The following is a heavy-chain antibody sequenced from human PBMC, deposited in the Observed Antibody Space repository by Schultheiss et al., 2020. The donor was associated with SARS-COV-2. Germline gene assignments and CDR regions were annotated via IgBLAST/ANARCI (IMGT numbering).Heavy chain of an antibody. CDR1: GGSISSYY. CDR2: IYYSGST. V-gene: IGHV4-59*12. CDR3: AREGGRDGYKVLAFDI. D-gene: IGHD5-24*01. Sequence: SETLSLTCTVSGGSISSYYWSWIRQPPGKGLEWIGYIYYSGSTNYNPSLKSRVTISVDTSKNQFSLKLSSVTAADTAVYYCAREGGRDGYKVLAFDIWGQGTMVTVSS. J-gene: IGHJ3*02.